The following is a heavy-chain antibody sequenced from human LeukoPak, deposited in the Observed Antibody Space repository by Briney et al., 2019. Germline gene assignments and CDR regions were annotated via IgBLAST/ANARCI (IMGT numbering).Heavy chain of an antibody. CDR1: GYTFTSYG. D-gene: IGHD3-10*01. V-gene: IGHV1-18*01. J-gene: IGHJ5*02. CDR3: AREGLYFGELGGPLTVNWFDP. Sequence: ASVKVSCKASGYTFTSYGISWVRQAPGQGLEWMGWISAYNGNTNYAQKLQGRVTMTTDTSTSTAYMELRSLRSDDTAVYYCAREGLYFGELGGPLTVNWFDPWGQGTLVTVSS. CDR2: ISAYNGNT.